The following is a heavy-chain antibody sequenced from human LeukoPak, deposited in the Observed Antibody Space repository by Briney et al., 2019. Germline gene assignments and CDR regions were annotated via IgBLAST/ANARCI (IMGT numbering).Heavy chain of an antibody. CDR2: ISAYNGNT. J-gene: IGHJ4*02. V-gene: IGHV1-18*01. CDR3: ARDLAYNYGDPHYFDY. Sequence: ASVKVSYKASGYTFTNYGISWVRQAPGQGLEWMGWISAYNGNTNYAQNLQDRVTMTTDTSTSTAYMELRNLRSDDTAVYYCARDLAYNYGDPHYFDYWGQGTLVTVSS. D-gene: IGHD5-24*01. CDR1: GYTFTNYG.